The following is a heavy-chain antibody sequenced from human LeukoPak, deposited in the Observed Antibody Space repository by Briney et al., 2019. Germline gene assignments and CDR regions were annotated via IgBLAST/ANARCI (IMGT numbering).Heavy chain of an antibody. V-gene: IGHV3-20*04. CDR2: INWNGGST. D-gene: IGHD3-10*01. J-gene: IGHJ3*02. CDR3: ARDGSSEDAFDI. Sequence: GGSLRLSCAASGFTFDDYGMSWVRQAPGKGLEWVSGINWNGGSTGYADSVKGRFTISRDNAKNSLYLQMNSLRAEDTAVYYCARDGSSEDAFDIWGQGTMVTVSS. CDR1: GFTFDDYG.